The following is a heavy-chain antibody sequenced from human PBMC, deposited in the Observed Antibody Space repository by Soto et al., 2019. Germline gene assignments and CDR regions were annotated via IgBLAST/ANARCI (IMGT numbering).Heavy chain of an antibody. CDR3: TTVSYYDSSGYYYYYYGMDV. V-gene: IGHV3-15*07. CDR2: IKSKTDGGTT. CDR1: GFTFSNAW. Sequence: GGSLRLSCAASGFTFSNAWMNWVRQAPGKGLEWVGRIKSKTDGGTTDYAAPVKGRFTISRDDSKNTLYLQMNSLKTEDTAVYYCTTVSYYDSSGYYYYYYGMDVWGQGTTVTVSS. J-gene: IGHJ6*02. D-gene: IGHD3-22*01.